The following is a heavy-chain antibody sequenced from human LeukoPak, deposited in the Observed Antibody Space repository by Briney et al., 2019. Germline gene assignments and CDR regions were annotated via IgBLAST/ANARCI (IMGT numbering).Heavy chain of an antibody. D-gene: IGHD3-10*02. CDR3: AELGITMIGGV. CDR2: ISSSVSTI. J-gene: IGHJ6*04. V-gene: IGHV3-11*04. Sequence: GGSLRLSSAPSGLTLRSNYMRAVRQAPEEGRERGSYISSSVSTIYYADSVKGQFTISRDNPKNSLYLHINSMRPQTTVVYYCAELGITMIGGVWGKGTTVTISS. CDR1: GLTLRSNY.